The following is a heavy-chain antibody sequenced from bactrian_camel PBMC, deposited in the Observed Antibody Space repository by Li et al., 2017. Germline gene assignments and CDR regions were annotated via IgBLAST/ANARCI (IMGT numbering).Heavy chain of an antibody. Sequence: VQLVESGGGSVQAGGSLRLSCAASGYTYSTYCMGWFRQAPGKEREGVATIEHDESTSYADSVKGRFTISKDFAKNTLYLQMNSLKPEDTATYYCAAGDCPSVFSVPSKYDYWGQGTQVTVS. CDR1: GYTYSTYC. V-gene: IGHV3S67*01. CDR2: IEHDEST. J-gene: IGHJ4*01. D-gene: IGHD3*01. CDR3: AAGDCPSVFSVPSKYDY.